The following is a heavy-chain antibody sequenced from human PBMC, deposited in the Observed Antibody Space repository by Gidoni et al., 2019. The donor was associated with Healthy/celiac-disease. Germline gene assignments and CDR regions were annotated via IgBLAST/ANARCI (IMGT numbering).Heavy chain of an antibody. V-gene: IGHV1-2*02. J-gene: IGHJ2*01. CDR2: INTNSGGT. Sequence: QVQLVQSGAEVKKPGASVKVSCKASGYTFTGYYMHWVRQAPGQGLEWMGWINTNSGGTNYEQKFQGRVTMTRDTSISTAYMELSRLRSDDTAVYYCARRFSGYSNYWYFDLWGRGTLVNVSS. CDR3: ARRFSGYSNYWYFDL. CDR1: GYTFTGYY. D-gene: IGHD3-22*01.